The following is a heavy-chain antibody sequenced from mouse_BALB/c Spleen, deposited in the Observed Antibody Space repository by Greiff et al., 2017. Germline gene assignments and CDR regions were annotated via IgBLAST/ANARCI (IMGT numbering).Heavy chain of an antibody. CDR1: GFTFSSFG. J-gene: IGHJ4*01. D-gene: IGHD1-1*01. CDR3: AREGDGMDAMDY. V-gene: IGHV5-17*02. Sequence: EVQRVESGGGLVQPGGSRKLSCAASGFTFSSFGMHWVRQAPEKGLEWVAYISSGSSTIYYADTVKGRFTISRDNPKNTLFLQMTSLRSEDTAMYYCAREGDGMDAMDYWGQGTSVTVSS. CDR2: ISSGSSTI.